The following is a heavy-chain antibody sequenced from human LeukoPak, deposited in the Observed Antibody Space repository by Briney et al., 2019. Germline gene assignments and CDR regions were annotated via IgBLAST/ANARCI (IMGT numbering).Heavy chain of an antibody. CDR3: TRGKGNIAAAGLSDY. CDR1: GFTFGDSA. J-gene: IGHJ4*02. CDR2: IRSKAYGGTT. D-gene: IGHD6-13*01. Sequence: GGSLRLSCIASGFTFGDSAMSWVRQAPGKGLEWVSFIRSKAYGGTTEYAASVKGRFTISRDDSKSIAYLQMNSLKTEDTAIYYCTRGKGNIAAAGLSDYWGQGTLVTVSS. V-gene: IGHV3-49*04.